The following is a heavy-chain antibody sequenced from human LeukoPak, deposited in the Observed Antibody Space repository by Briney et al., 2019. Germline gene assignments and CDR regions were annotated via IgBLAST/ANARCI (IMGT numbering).Heavy chain of an antibody. CDR3: ARGYGELEYNWFDP. CDR1: GYTFTSYY. J-gene: IGHJ5*02. D-gene: IGHD4-17*01. V-gene: IGHV1-46*01. Sequence: ASVNVSCKASGYTFTSYYMHGVRQAPGQGLDWMGIINPSGGRTSYEQKFQGRGTMTRDTSTSTVYMELSSMRSEDTAVYYCARGYGELEYNWFDPWGQGTLVTVSS. CDR2: INPSGGRT.